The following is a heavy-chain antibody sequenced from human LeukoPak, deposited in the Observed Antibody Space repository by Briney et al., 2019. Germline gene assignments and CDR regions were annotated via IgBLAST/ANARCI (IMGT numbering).Heavy chain of an antibody. CDR1: GYTFISYD. V-gene: IGHV1-8*01. CDR3: ARRAVGNSYYFSMDV. J-gene: IGHJ6*03. CDR2: MNPNSGNT. Sequence: ASVKVSCKASGYTFISYDINWVRQVTGQGLEWMGWMNPNSGNTGYAQKFQGRVTITRNTSISTAFMELSSLRSEDTAVYYCARRAVGNSYYFSMDVWGKGTTVTVSS. D-gene: IGHD6-19*01.